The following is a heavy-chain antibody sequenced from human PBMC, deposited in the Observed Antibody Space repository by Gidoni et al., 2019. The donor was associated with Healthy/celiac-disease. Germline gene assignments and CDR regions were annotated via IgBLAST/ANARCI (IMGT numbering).Heavy chain of an antibody. CDR3: AKDRRIGWGGSFDY. D-gene: IGHD3-16*01. CDR2: MSGSGGST. Sequence: EVQLLESGGGLVQPGGSLRLSCAASGFTFSSYAMSWVRQAPGKGLEWVSAMSGSGGSTYYADSVKGRFTISRDNSKNTLYLKMNSLRAEDTAVYYCAKDRRIGWGGSFDYWGQGTLVTVSS. J-gene: IGHJ4*02. CDR1: GFTFSSYA. V-gene: IGHV3-23*01.